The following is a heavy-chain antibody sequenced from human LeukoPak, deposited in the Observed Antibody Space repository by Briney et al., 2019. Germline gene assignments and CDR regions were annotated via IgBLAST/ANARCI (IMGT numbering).Heavy chain of an antibody. D-gene: IGHD2-21*02. Sequence: PSETLSLTCAVYGGSFSGYYWSWIRQPPGKGLEWIGEINHSGSTNHNPSLKSRVTISVDTSKNQFSLKLSSVTAADTAVYYCARGRRHIVVVTAGPSDYWGQGTLVTVSS. CDR2: INHSGST. CDR3: ARGRRHIVVVTAGPSDY. J-gene: IGHJ4*02. CDR1: GGSFSGYY. V-gene: IGHV4-34*01.